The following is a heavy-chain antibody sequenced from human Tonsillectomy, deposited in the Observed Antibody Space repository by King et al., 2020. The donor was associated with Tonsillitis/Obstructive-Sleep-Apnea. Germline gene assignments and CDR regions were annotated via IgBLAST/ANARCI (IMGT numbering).Heavy chain of an antibody. V-gene: IGHV1-18*01. J-gene: IGHJ4*02. CDR2: ISAHNGNT. CDR1: GYTFTNYG. CDR3: ARDSMSHYFDSSGYYTFDY. D-gene: IGHD3-22*01. Sequence: VQLVESGAEVKKPGASVKVSCKASGYTFTNYGISWVRQAPGQGLEWMGWISAHNGNTNYAQKLQGRVTMTTDTSTNTAYLDLRSLRSDDTAVYYCARDSMSHYFDSSGYYTFDYWGQGTLVTVSS.